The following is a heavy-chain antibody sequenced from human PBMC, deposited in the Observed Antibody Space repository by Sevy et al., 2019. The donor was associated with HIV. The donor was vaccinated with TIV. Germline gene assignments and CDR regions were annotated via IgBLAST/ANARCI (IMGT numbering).Heavy chain of an antibody. CDR2: LSFDGGKI. V-gene: IGHV3-23*01. CDR1: GFAFYNFS. CDR3: AREGCTRPHDY. D-gene: IGHD2-8*01. J-gene: IGHJ4*02. Sequence: GGSLRLSCAASGFAFYNFSMSWIRQAPGKGLEWVATLSFDGGKINYADSVKGRFTISRDNSKNSFYLQMDNLRVEDTALYYCAREGCTRPHDYWGQGTRVTVSS.